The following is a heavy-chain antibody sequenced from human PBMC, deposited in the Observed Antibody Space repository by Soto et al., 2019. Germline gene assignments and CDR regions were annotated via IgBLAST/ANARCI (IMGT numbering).Heavy chain of an antibody. J-gene: IGHJ6*02. CDR3: VMVDNYVTPTPQDV. V-gene: IGHV1-18*01. Sequence: ASVKVSCKASGYTFTSYGISWVRQAPGQGLEWMGRISAYNGNTNYAQKLQGRVTMTTDTSTSTAYMELRSLRSDDTAVYYCVMVDNYVTPTPQDVWGQGXTVTVSS. CDR2: ISAYNGNT. CDR1: GYTFTSYG. D-gene: IGHD3-16*01.